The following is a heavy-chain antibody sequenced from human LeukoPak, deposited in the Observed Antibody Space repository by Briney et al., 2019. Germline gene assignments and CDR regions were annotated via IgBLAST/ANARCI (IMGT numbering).Heavy chain of an antibody. CDR3: ARVSRSYSSGWYSGDY. CDR2: INPNSGGT. J-gene: IGHJ4*02. V-gene: IGHV1-2*06. CDR1: GYTFTGYY. D-gene: IGHD6-19*01. Sequence: ASVKVSCKASGYTFTGYYMHWVRQAPGQGLEWMGRINPNSGGTNYAQKFQGRVTMTRDTSISTAYMELSRLRSDDTAGYYCARVSRSYSSGWYSGDYWGQGTLVTVSS.